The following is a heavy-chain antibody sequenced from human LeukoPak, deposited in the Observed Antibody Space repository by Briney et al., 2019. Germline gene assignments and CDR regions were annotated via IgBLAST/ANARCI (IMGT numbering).Heavy chain of an antibody. J-gene: IGHJ4*02. V-gene: IGHV3-23*01. CDR3: TKRVKYGGTWDHFAD. D-gene: IGHD1-26*01. CDR2: IRGNGET. CDR1: GLSFSSFA. Sequence: GGSLRLSCAASGLSFSSFAMSWVRQGPARGLEWVSSIRGNGETFYADSVKGRSTLSSDSSRNTVYFQLNNLRVEDTALYYCTKRVKYGGTWDHFADWGQGTLVTVSS.